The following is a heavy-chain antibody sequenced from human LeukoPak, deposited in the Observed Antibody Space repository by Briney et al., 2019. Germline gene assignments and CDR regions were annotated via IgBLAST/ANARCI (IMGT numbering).Heavy chain of an antibody. J-gene: IGHJ6*02. CDR3: AKDPIAVAGNNYYGMDV. CDR1: GFTFSSYG. V-gene: IGHV3-30*18. D-gene: IGHD6-19*01. Sequence: PGGSLRLSCAASGFTFSSYGMYWVRQAPGKGLEWVAVISSDGSNKYYADSVKGRFTISRDNSKNTLYLQMNSLRAEDTAVYYCAKDPIAVAGNNYYGMDVWDQGTTVSVCS. CDR2: ISSDGSNK.